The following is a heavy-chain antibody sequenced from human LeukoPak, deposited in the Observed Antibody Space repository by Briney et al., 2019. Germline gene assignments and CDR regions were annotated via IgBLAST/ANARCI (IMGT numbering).Heavy chain of an antibody. CDR1: GYTFTSYD. J-gene: IGHJ6*03. D-gene: IGHD6-13*01. V-gene: IGHV1-8*02. Sequence: ASVKVSCKASGYTFTSYDINWVRQATGQGLEWMGWMNPNSGNTGYAQKFQGRVTMTRDMSTSTAYMELSSLRSEDTAVYYCARDLRGRSSSWYTSSYYYYYMDVWGKGTTVTVSS. CDR2: MNPNSGNT. CDR3: ARDLRGRSSSWYTSSYYYYYMDV.